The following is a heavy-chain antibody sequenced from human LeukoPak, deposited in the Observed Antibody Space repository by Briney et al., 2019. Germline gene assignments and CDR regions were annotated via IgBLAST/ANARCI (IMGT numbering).Heavy chain of an antibody. CDR2: LNWNGDIT. J-gene: IGHJ6*02. D-gene: IGHD3-10*01. CDR3: ARGYGAGTYRRPFYGMDV. Sequence: WPGGSLRLSCAASGFTFNDYGMTWVRQAPGKGLEWGSGLNWNGDITRYADSVKGRFTISRDKAKNSVYLQMDSLSAEDTAFYYCARGYGAGTYRRPFYGMDVWGQGTTVTVSS. CDR1: GFTFNDYG. V-gene: IGHV3-20*04.